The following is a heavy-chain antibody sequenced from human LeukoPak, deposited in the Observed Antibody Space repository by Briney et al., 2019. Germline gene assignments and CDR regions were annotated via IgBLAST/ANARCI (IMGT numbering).Heavy chain of an antibody. D-gene: IGHD2-2*01. Sequence: KPWQTLSLTCAISGDSVSSNSVTWHWTRQSPSRGLEWLGRTYYRSTWYNDYAVSVRGRITVNPDTSKNQFSLHLNSVTPEDTAVYYCARRLTQYDCFDPWGQGILVTVSS. CDR2: TYYRSTWYN. V-gene: IGHV6-1*01. CDR3: ARRLTQYDCFDP. CDR1: GDSVSSNSVT. J-gene: IGHJ5*02.